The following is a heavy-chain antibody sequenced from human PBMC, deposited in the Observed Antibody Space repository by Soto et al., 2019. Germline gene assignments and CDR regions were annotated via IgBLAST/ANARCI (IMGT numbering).Heavy chain of an antibody. CDR3: AREFVGYDSSGYDDY. CDR2: ISAYNGNT. CDR1: GYTFTSYV. Sequence: GASVKVSCKASGYTFTSYVISWVRQAPGQGLEWMGWISAYNGNTNYAQKLQGRVTMTTDTSTSTAYMELRSLRSDDTAVYYCAREFVGYDSSGYDDYWGQGTLVTVSS. D-gene: IGHD3-22*01. J-gene: IGHJ4*02. V-gene: IGHV1-18*01.